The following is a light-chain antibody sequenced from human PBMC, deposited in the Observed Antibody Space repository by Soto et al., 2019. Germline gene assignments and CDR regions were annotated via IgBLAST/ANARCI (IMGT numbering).Light chain of an antibody. CDR2: DAS. J-gene: IGKJ4*01. Sequence: EIVLTQSPATLSLSLGERATVSCRASQSIGSYLAWYQQKPGQAPRLLIYDASNRATGIPARFSGSGSGTDFTLTISSLEPEDFAVYYCQQRSNGLTFGGGTKVDI. CDR1: QSIGSY. CDR3: QQRSNGLT. V-gene: IGKV3-11*01.